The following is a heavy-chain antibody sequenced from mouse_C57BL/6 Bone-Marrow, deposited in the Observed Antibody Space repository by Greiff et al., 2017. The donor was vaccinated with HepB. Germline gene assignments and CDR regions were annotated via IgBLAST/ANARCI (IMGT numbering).Heavy chain of an antibody. V-gene: IGHV3-6*01. J-gene: IGHJ3*01. CDR2: ISYDGSN. CDR1: GYSITSGYY. D-gene: IGHD2-3*01. Sequence: DVKLQESGPGLVKPSQSLSLTCSVTGYSITSGYYWNWIRQFPGNKLEWMGYISYDGSNNYNPSLKNRISITRDTSKNQFFLKLNSVTTEDTATYYCARDDGYPFAYWGQGTLVTVSA. CDR3: ARDDGYPFAY.